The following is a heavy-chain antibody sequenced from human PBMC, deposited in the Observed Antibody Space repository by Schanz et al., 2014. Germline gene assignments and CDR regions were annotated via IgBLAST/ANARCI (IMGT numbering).Heavy chain of an antibody. D-gene: IGHD1-20*01. CDR3: ANNWNLDY. J-gene: IGHJ4*02. Sequence: EVQLVESGGGLVQPGGSLRLSCAASGFSFSRYSMNWVRQAPGKGLEWISYISSSSSTIYHADSVKGRFTISRDNAKNSLYLQMKSLRAEDTAVYYCANNWNLDYWGQGTLVTVSS. CDR2: ISSSSSTI. V-gene: IGHV3-48*01. CDR1: GFSFSRYS.